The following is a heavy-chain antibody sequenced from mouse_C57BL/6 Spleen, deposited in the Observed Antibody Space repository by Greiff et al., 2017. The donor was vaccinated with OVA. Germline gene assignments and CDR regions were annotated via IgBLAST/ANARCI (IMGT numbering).Heavy chain of an antibody. CDR3: ARESPLYYFDY. Sequence: EVKLVESGGGLVKPGGSLKLSCAASGFTFSSYAMSWVRQTPEKRLEWVATISDGGSYTYYPDNVKGRFTISRDNAKNNLYLQMSHLKSEDTAMYYCARESPLYYFDYWGQGTTLTVSS. D-gene: IGHD6-1*01. CDR1: GFTFSSYA. J-gene: IGHJ2*01. V-gene: IGHV5-4*01. CDR2: ISDGGSYT.